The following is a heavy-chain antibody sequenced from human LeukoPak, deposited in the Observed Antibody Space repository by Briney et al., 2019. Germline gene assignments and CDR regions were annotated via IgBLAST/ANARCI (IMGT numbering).Heavy chain of an antibody. Sequence: PGGSLRLSCAAPEFTFSSYWMSWVRQPPGSGLEWVATIKHDGSEKYYGDSVKGRFTLSRDNAYNSLYLQMNSLRAEDTAVYYCARGLLGAVTTFDYWGQGTVVTVSS. CDR2: IKHDGSEK. CDR1: EFTFSSYW. V-gene: IGHV3-7*03. J-gene: IGHJ4*02. CDR3: ARGLLGAVTTFDY. D-gene: IGHD4-17*01.